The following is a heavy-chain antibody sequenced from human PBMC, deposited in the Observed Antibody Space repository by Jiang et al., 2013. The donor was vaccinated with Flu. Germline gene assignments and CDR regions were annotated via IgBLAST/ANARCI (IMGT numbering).Heavy chain of an antibody. CDR3: VRVHGYDLDYYYGLDV. Sequence: QLVESGGGLVQPGGSLRLSCAASGFSFSNYTMSWVRQAPGKGLAWVSGISGSAVNTYYADSVKGRFTISRDNSKNTLYLQMNSLRAEDSAIFYCVRVHGYDLDYYYGLDVWGKGTTVTVST. J-gene: IGHJ6*04. V-gene: IGHV3-23*04. CDR1: GFSFSNYT. CDR2: ISGSAVNT. D-gene: IGHD5-12*01.